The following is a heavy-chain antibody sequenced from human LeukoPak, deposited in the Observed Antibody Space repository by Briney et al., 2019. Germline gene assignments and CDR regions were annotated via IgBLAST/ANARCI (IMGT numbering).Heavy chain of an antibody. CDR3: ATAPNPDFFDD. J-gene: IGHJ4*02. CDR2: IFNSGTT. CDR1: DVSITDHY. Sequence: SETLSLTCTVSDVSITDHYWSWIRQPPGKGLEWIGHIFNSGTTKYNPSFQSRVNILVDTSRTHFSLRLNSVTAADTAVYYCATAPNPDFFDDWGQGTLVTVSS. V-gene: IGHV4-59*11.